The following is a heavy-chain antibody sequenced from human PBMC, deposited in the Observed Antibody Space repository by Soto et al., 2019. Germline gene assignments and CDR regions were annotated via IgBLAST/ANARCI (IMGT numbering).Heavy chain of an antibody. V-gene: IGHV3-23*01. Sequence: QPGGSLRLSCEFSGISFSNYAMSWVRQAPGGGLEWVSGISASGGITDYADSVKGRFTISRDISKNTVFLQMDNLRAEDTAMYFCAKDPGQVVDTILPSSWGQGTMVTVSS. CDR3: AKDPGQVVDTILPSS. CDR2: ISASGGIT. D-gene: IGHD5-12*01. CDR1: GISFSNYA. J-gene: IGHJ3*01.